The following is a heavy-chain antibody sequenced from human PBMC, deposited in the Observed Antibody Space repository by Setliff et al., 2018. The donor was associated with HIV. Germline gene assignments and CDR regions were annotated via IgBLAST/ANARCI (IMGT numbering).Heavy chain of an antibody. V-gene: IGHV3-7*01. J-gene: IGHJ4*02. CDR3: ARHDVVRGAIDN. Sequence: GGSLRLSCAASGFTFSTYWMIWVRQAPGKGLEWVANIDQDGSEKNYVDSVKGRFTISRDNAENSLYLQLNSLRAEDTAVYYCARHDVVRGAIDNWGQGTLVTVSS. CDR1: GFTFSTYW. D-gene: IGHD3-10*01. CDR2: IDQDGSEK.